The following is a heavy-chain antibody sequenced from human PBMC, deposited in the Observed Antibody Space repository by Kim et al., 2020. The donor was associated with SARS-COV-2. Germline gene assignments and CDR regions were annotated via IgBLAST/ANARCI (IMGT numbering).Heavy chain of an antibody. D-gene: IGHD3-10*01. J-gene: IGHJ4*02. Sequence: SVKGRLPLSRENAKNSLYLHMNSLRAEDTAVYYCARVAFGDLSAVDFDLWGQGTLVTVSS. CDR3: ARVAFGDLSAVDFDL. V-gene: IGHV3-11*01.